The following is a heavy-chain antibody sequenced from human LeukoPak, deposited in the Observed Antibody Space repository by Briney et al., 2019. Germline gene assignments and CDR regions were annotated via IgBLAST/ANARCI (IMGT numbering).Heavy chain of an antibody. J-gene: IGHJ4*02. CDR3: ARDHTNVEMATTAFDY. Sequence: SETLSLTCTVSGYSISSGYYWGWIRQPPGKGLEWIGSIYYSGSTYYNPSLKSRVTISVDTSKNQFSLKLSSVTAADTAVYYCARDHTNVEMATTAFDYWGQGTLVTVSS. CDR2: IYYSGST. V-gene: IGHV4-38-2*02. CDR1: GYSISSGYY. D-gene: IGHD5-24*01.